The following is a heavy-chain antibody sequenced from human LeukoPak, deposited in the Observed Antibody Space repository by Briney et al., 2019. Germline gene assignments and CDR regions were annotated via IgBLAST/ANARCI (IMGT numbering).Heavy chain of an antibody. CDR1: GGSFSGYY. D-gene: IGHD3-10*01. Sequence: SETLSLTCAVYGGSFSGYYWSWIRQPPGKGLEWIGEINHSGSTNYNPSLKSRVTISVDTSKNQFSLKVNSVTAADTAVYFCARYYGSGRDGDYWGQGALVTVSS. CDR2: INHSGST. CDR3: ARYYGSGRDGDY. J-gene: IGHJ4*02. V-gene: IGHV4-34*01.